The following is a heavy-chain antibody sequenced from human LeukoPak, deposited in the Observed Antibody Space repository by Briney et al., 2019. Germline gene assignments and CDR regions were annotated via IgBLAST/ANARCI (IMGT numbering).Heavy chain of an antibody. CDR1: GFAFSSYA. CDR2: LSGSGGST. D-gene: IGHD3-22*01. J-gene: IGHJ4*02. CDR3: AREITYYYDSSGYYGLDY. Sequence: GGSLRLSCAASGFAFSSYAMIWIRQPPGKGLEWVSSLSGSGGSTYYADPVQGRFTISRDNSKNTLYLQMNSLRAEDTAVYYCAREITYYYDSSGYYGLDYWGQGTLVTVSS. V-gene: IGHV3-23*01.